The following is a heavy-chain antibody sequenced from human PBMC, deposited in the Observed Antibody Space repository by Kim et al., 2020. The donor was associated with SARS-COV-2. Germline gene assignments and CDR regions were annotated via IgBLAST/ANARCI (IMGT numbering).Heavy chain of an antibody. J-gene: IGHJ4*02. CDR3: ARIPPSSGWRDY. CDR2: IYYSGST. D-gene: IGHD6-19*01. V-gene: IGHV4-39*07. Sequence: SETLSLTCTVSGGSISSSSYYWGWIRQPPGKGLEWIGSIYYSGSTYYNPSLKSRVTISVDTSKNQFSLKLSSVTAADTAVYYCARIPPSSGWRDYWGQGTLVTVSS. CDR1: GGSISSSSYY.